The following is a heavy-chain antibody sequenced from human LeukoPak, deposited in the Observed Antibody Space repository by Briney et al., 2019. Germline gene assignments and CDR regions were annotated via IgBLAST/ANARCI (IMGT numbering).Heavy chain of an antibody. D-gene: IGHD6-13*01. V-gene: IGHV4-39*01. CDR3: ARGVAAAGQYYFDY. J-gene: IGHJ4*02. CDR2: IYYSGST. CDR1: GGSISSTSYY. Sequence: SETLSLTCTVSGGSISSTSYYWGWIRQPLGKGLEWIGTIYYSGSTYYNPSLKSRVTISVDTSKNQLSLKLSSVTAADTAVYYCARGVAAAGQYYFDYWGQGTLVTVSS.